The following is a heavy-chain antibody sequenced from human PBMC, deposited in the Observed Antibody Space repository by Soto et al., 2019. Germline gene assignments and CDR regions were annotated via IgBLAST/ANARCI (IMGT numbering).Heavy chain of an antibody. CDR3: ARDKKDIVVVPAAIGSYGMDV. D-gene: IGHD2-2*01. CDR1: GYTFTTYG. CDR2: SSTYNGDT. J-gene: IGHJ6*02. Sequence: VASVKVSCKASGYTFTTYGISWVRQAPGQGLDWMGWSSTYNGDTNYARNFQDRVTMTTDTSTSTAYMELSSLRSEDTAVYYCARDKKDIVVVPAAIGSYGMDVWGQGTTVTVSS. V-gene: IGHV1-18*04.